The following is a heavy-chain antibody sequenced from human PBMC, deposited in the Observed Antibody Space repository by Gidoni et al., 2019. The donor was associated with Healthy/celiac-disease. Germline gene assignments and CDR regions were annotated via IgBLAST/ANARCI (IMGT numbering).Heavy chain of an antibody. CDR2: INHSGST. Sequence: QVQLQQWGAGLLKPSETLSLTCAVYGGSFSGYYWSWIRQPPGKGLEWIGEINHSGSTNYNPSLKSRVTISVDTSKNQFSLKLSSVTAADTAVYYCARIFRYSDWGPTDYWGQGTLVTVSS. J-gene: IGHJ4*02. CDR1: GGSFSGYY. D-gene: IGHD3-10*01. V-gene: IGHV4-34*01. CDR3: ARIFRYSDWGPTDY.